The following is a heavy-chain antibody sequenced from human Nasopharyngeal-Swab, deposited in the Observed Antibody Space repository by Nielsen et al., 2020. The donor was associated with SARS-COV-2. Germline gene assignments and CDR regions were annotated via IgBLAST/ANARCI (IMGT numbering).Heavy chain of an antibody. D-gene: IGHD5-12*01. J-gene: IGHJ2*01. V-gene: IGHV3-11*06. Sequence: GESLKISCAASGVTLSDYYMSWIRQAPGKGLEWISYISSTRGSPSYAGSVQGRFTNYRDNANNSLYLQMNSLRAEDTAVYYCAITRAWQHWYFDIWGRGTLVTVSS. CDR2: ISSTRGSP. CDR3: AITRAWQHWYFDI. CDR1: GVTLSDYY.